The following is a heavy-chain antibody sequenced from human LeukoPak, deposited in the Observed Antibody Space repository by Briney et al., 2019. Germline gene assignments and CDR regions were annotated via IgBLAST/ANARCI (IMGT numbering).Heavy chain of an antibody. Sequence: PGGSLRLSCAASGFXVGSNTISWVRQAPGKGLKWVSIIYSGGSTSYADSVKGRFTISRDNSKNTLYLQMNSLRTEDTAVYYCARGGSYFDISGYYFYWGQGTLVTVSS. J-gene: IGHJ4*02. D-gene: IGHD3-22*01. CDR1: GFXVGSNT. CDR3: ARGGSYFDISGYYFY. V-gene: IGHV3-66*01. CDR2: IYSGGST.